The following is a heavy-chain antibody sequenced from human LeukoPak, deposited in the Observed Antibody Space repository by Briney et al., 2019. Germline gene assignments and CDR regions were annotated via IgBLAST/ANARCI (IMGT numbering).Heavy chain of an antibody. V-gene: IGHV3-7*01. J-gene: IGHJ6*02. CDR2: IKQDGSEK. Sequence: GGSLRLSCAASGFTFSNYWMSWVRQPPGKGLEWVANIKQDGSEKYYVDSVKGRFTISRDNAKNSLYLQMNSLRAEDTAVYYCARDEYYNFWSGYTHYYGMDVWGQGTTVTISS. CDR3: ARDEYYNFWSGYTHYYGMDV. CDR1: GFTFSNYW. D-gene: IGHD3-3*01.